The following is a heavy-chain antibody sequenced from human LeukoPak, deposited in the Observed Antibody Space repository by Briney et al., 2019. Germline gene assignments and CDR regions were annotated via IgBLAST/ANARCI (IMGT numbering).Heavy chain of an antibody. CDR1: GGSISSYY. CDR2: IYTSGST. Sequence: SETLSLTCTVSGGSISSYYWSWIRQPAGKGLEWIGRIYTSGSTNYNPSLKSRVTISLDTSKNQFSLKLSSVTAADTAVYYCARDRETIITLSRGVYYYMDVWGKGTTVTISS. J-gene: IGHJ6*03. CDR3: ARDRETIITLSRGVYYYMDV. D-gene: IGHD3-10*01. V-gene: IGHV4-4*07.